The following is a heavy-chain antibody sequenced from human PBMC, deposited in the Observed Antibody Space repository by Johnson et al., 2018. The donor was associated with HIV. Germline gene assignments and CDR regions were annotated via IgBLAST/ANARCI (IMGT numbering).Heavy chain of an antibody. V-gene: IGHV3-11*01. CDR3: ARLKNGAFDI. D-gene: IGHD2-8*01. Sequence: QVQLVESGGGVVQPGRSLRLSCVASGFTFSDYAVHWVRQAPGKGLEWISYISSSGSTIYYADSVKGRFTISRDNAKNSLYLQMNSLRAEDTAVYYCARLKNGAFDIWGQGTMVTVSS. J-gene: IGHJ3*02. CDR2: ISSSGSTI. CDR1: GFTFSDYA.